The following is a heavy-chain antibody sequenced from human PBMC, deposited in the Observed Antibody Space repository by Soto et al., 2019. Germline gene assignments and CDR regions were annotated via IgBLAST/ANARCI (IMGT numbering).Heavy chain of an antibody. J-gene: IGHJ4*02. CDR3: ARDAIAALYYFDY. CDR1: GLTFSSYA. V-gene: IGHV3-30-3*01. D-gene: IGHD6-13*01. CDR2: ISYDGSNK. Sequence: CVASGLTFSSYAMHWVRRAPGKGLEWVAFISYDGSNKYYADSVQGRFTISRDNSKNTLSLQMNSLRAEDTSVYYCARDAIAALYYFDYWGQGTLVTVSS.